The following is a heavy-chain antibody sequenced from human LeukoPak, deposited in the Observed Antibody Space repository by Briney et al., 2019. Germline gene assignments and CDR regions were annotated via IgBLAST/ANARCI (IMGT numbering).Heavy chain of an antibody. CDR2: IGPTGSDR. Sequence: AGGSLRLSCTASGLTFSTSGFNWVRQAPGKGLEWVASIGPTGSDRYHADSIKGRFTISRDNANNFLYLQMNSLRAEDTAVYYCATETNGRHFDYWGQGTLLTVSS. D-gene: IGHD2-8*01. V-gene: IGHV3-21*06. CDR3: ATETNGRHFDY. CDR1: GLTFSTSG. J-gene: IGHJ4*02.